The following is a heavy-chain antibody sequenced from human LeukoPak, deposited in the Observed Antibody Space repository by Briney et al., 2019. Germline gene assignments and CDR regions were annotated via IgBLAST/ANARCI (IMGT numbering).Heavy chain of an antibody. D-gene: IGHD2-2*01. CDR1: GFTFSSYS. Sequence: GGSLRLSCAASGFTFSSYSMNWVRQAPGKGLEWVSSISSSSYIYYADSVKGRFTISRDNAKNSLYLQMNSLRAEDTAVYYCARYRCHCSSTSCLLYGMDVWGQGTTVTVSS. V-gene: IGHV3-21*01. J-gene: IGHJ6*02. CDR2: ISSSSYI. CDR3: ARYRCHCSSTSCLLYGMDV.